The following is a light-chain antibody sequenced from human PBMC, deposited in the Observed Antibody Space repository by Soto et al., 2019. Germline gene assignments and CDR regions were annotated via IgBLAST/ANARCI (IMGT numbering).Light chain of an antibody. CDR2: DST. Sequence: VLTQSPATLSLTPGERATLSCRASQSIHTSLAWYQQKPGQPPRLVVYDSTLRANGVPDRFGGSRSGTEFTLTINNLEPEDFAVYYCQQRNVWPPITFGQGTRLKIK. CDR3: QQRNVWPPIT. V-gene: IGKV3-11*01. CDR1: QSIHTS. J-gene: IGKJ5*01.